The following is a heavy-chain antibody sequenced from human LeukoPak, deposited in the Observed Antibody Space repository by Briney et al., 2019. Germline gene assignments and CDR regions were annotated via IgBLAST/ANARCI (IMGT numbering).Heavy chain of an antibody. CDR1: GFVVNYNY. J-gene: IGHJ4*02. CDR2: ISWNSGSI. CDR3: AKDGYSGSWYGYYFDY. Sequence: GGSMRLSCAASGFVVNYNYMSWVRQAPGKGLEWVSGISWNSGSIAYADSVKGRFTISRDNAKNSLYLQMNSLRAEDTALYYCAKDGYSGSWYGYYFDYWGQGTLVTVSS. V-gene: IGHV3-9*01. D-gene: IGHD6-13*01.